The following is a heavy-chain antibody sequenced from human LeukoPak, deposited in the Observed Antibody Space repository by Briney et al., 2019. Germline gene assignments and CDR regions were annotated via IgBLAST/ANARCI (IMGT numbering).Heavy chain of an antibody. CDR3: AKDKIAYSGSYDY. CDR1: GFTLSSYT. CDR2: IDRSSRLI. Sequence: GGALTLSRAASGFTLSSYTMNWVRQAAGKGLKWVSSIDRSSRLIYYADSVKGRFTISRDNSKNTLDLQMNSLRAEDTAVYYCAKDKIAYSGSYDYWGQGTPVTVSS. D-gene: IGHD1-26*01. J-gene: IGHJ4*02. V-gene: IGHV3-21*01.